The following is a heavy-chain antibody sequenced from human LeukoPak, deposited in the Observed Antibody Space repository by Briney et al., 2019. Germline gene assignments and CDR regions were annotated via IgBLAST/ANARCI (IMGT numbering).Heavy chain of an antibody. CDR1: GFTFSSYS. Sequence: GGSLRLSCAASGFTFSSYSMSWVRQAPGKGLEWVSVISGNGYSTYYADSVKGRFTISRDDSKNTLYLQMNSLRAEDAAVYYCVKERHRELQTPPQCENWGRGTLVTVSS. D-gene: IGHD1-14*01. CDR2: ISGNGYST. J-gene: IGHJ4*02. V-gene: IGHV3-23*01. CDR3: VKERHRELQTPPQCEN.